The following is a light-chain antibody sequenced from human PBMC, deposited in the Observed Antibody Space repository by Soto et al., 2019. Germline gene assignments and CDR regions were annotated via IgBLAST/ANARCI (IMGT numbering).Light chain of an antibody. J-gene: IGKJ4*01. CDR3: QQSYIVPLT. Sequence: DIQMTQSPSSLSASVGDRVIITCRASQSINTYLNWYQQKPGKAPKLLIYTAFRLQSGVPSRFSGSGSGTDFTLTISSLQPEDFATYYCQQSYIVPLTFGGGTKVEIK. CDR2: TAF. CDR1: QSINTY. V-gene: IGKV1-39*01.